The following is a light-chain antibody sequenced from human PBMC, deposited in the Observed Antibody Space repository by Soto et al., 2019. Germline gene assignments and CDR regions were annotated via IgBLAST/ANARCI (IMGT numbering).Light chain of an antibody. CDR1: TSNIGSNT. CDR3: AAWDDRLNGYV. CDR2: NNN. V-gene: IGLV1-44*01. Sequence: QSVLTQPPSASGTPGQGVPISCSGITSNIGSNTVNWYQQLPGTAPKLLIYNNNQRPSGVPDRFSGSKSGTSASLAIGGLQSEDEADYYCAAWDDRLNGYVFGTGTKVTVL. J-gene: IGLJ1*01.